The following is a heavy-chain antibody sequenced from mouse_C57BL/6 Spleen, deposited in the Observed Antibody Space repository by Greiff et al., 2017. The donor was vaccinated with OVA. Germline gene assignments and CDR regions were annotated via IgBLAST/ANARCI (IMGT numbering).Heavy chain of an antibody. J-gene: IGHJ4*01. CDR1: GFTFSDYG. V-gene: IGHV5-17*01. CDR3: ARRAGTGDYAMDY. CDR2: ISSGSSTI. D-gene: IGHD3-3*01. Sequence: VQLKESGGGLVKPGGSLKLSCAASGFTFSDYGMHWVRQAPEKGLEWVAYISSGSSTIYYADTVKGRFTISRDNAKNTLFLQMTSLRSEDTAMYYCARRAGTGDYAMDYWGQGTSVTVSS.